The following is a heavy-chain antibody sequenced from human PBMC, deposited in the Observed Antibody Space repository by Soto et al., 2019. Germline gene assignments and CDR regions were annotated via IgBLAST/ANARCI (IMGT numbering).Heavy chain of an antibody. CDR2: VSAYNGNT. CDR1: GYTFSNYG. Sequence: ASVKVSCKASGYTFSNYGITWVRQAPGQGLEWMGWVSAYNGNTNYAQKLQGRVTMTTDTSTSTAYMELRSLRSDDTAVYYCATSTMYDILTGYSYYFDYWGQGTLVTVSS. CDR3: ATSTMYDILTGYSYYFDY. V-gene: IGHV1-18*04. J-gene: IGHJ4*02. D-gene: IGHD3-9*01.